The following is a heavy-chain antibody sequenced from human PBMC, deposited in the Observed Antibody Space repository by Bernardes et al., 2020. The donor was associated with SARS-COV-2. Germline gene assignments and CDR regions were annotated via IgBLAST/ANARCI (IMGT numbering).Heavy chain of an antibody. CDR2: IKKDGGDK. J-gene: IGHJ4*02. CDR1: GFTFSTYS. CDR3: ARVRFLKWVPDVIDY. Sequence: VSLRLSCAGSGFTFSTYSMTWVRQAPGKGLEWVAIIKKDGGDKYYLDSVRGRFTISRDNAKNSLNLQMNSLRAEDTAVYYCARVRFLKWVPDVIDYWGQGTLVTVSS. D-gene: IGHD3-3*01. V-gene: IGHV3-7*04.